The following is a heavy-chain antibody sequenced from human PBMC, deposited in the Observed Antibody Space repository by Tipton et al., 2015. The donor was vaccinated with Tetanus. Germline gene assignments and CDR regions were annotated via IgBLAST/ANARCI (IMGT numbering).Heavy chain of an antibody. D-gene: IGHD4-17*01. J-gene: IGHJ4*02. CDR1: GFPFHSYH. CDR2: IGDATKAI. CDR3: ARVIRRSMIGYGVFDS. V-gene: IGHV3-48*02. Sequence: SLRLSCATSGFPFHSYHMAWVRQTPGKGLEWIAYIGDATKAIHYADSVKGRFTVSRDDAESSLFLQMTSLRDEDTAVYFCARVIRRSMIGYGVFDSWGQGTLVAVSS.